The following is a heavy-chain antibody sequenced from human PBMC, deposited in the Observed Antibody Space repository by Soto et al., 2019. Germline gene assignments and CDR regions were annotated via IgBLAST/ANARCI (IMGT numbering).Heavy chain of an antibody. CDR2: INPMLRIT. CDR1: GNNFNNYF. Sequence: QVQLVQSGAEVKKPGSSVKVSCKASGNNFNNYFINWVQQVPGQGLEWMGGINPMLRITQYRQQFQGRITVPEDRSTGTSYMELSRLESEDNAVYYCAGDAPHRSLIYYGMDVWGQGTTITVSS. J-gene: IGHJ6*02. V-gene: IGHV1-69*17. CDR3: AGDAPHRSLIYYGMDV. D-gene: IGHD3-10*01.